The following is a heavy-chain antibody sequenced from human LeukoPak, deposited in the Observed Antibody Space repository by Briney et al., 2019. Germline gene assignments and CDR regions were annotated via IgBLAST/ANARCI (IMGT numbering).Heavy chain of an antibody. J-gene: IGHJ4*02. D-gene: IGHD6-13*01. CDR1: GFTFSSYS. CDR2: ISSSSSYI. CDR3: AKTASVGTLYPFDL. V-gene: IGHV3-21*04. Sequence: PGGSLRLSCAASGFTFSSYSMNWVRQAPGKGLEWVSSISSSSSYIYYADSVKGRFTISRDNSRNTLYLQMNSLRADDTAVYYCAKTASVGTLYPFDLWGQGTLVTVSS.